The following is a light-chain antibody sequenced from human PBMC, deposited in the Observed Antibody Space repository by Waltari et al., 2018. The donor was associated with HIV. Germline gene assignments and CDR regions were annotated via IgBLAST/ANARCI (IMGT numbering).Light chain of an antibody. CDR3: QVWDMDADLPI. J-gene: IGLJ2*01. V-gene: IGLV3-21*02. CDR1: KIGRKS. CDR2: DDD. Sequence: SYVLTQPPSLSVAPGQTATITCGGDKIGRKSVHWYQQKPGQAPRLVIFDDDDRPSGFPDVFSGSNSGNTATLTITRVEAGHEADYYCQVWDMDADLPIFGGGTTLTVL.